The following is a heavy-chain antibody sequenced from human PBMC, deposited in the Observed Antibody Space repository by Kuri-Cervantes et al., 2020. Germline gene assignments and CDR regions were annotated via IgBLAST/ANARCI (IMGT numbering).Heavy chain of an antibody. CDR3: AARSITGTTGWFDT. CDR1: GFTFSSYS. J-gene: IGHJ5*02. V-gene: IGHV3-23*01. CDR2: ISNSGIST. Sequence: GESLKISCAASGFTFSSYSMNWVRQAPGKGLEWVSAISNSGISTYYADSVKGRFTISRDNSKNTLYLQMNSLRAEDTAVYYCAARSITGTTGWFDTWGQGTLVTVSS. D-gene: IGHD1-14*01.